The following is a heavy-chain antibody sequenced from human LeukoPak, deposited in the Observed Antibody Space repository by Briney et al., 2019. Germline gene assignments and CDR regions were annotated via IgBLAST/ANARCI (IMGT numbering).Heavy chain of an antibody. CDR3: ARGRRTVAGTDYFDY. J-gene: IGHJ4*02. CDR1: GFTFSSYG. Sequence: GGSLRLSCAASGFTFSSYGMHWVRQAPGKGLGWVAVISYDGSNKYYADSVKGRFTISRDNAKNSLYLQMNSLRAEDTAVYYCARGRRTVAGTDYFDYWGQGTLVTVSS. D-gene: IGHD6-19*01. CDR2: ISYDGSNK. V-gene: IGHV3-30*03.